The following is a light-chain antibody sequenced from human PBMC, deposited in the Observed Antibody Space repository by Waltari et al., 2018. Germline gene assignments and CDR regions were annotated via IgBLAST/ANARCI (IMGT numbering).Light chain of an antibody. Sequence: QTVVTQEPSLSVSPGGTVTLTCALSSGSLSTTSYATWYQQTPGQAPSTLGYKANARSSGVPDRFSGSIRGNTAALTITGAQADDESDYYCALYMGSGIWVFGGGTRLTVL. CDR1: SGSLSTTSY. J-gene: IGLJ3*02. CDR3: ALYMGSGIWV. V-gene: IGLV8-61*01. CDR2: KAN.